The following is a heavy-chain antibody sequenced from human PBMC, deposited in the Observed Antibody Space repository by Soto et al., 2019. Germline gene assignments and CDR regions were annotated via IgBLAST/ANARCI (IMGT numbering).Heavy chain of an antibody. Sequence: SVKVSCKASGGTFSSYAISWVRQAPGQGLEWMGGIIPIFGTANYAQKFQGRVTITADESTSTAYMELSSLRSEDTAVYCCARDPPSGIAPNWFDPWGQGTLVTVSS. D-gene: IGHD6-13*01. V-gene: IGHV1-69*13. J-gene: IGHJ5*02. CDR1: GGTFSSYA. CDR3: ARDPPSGIAPNWFDP. CDR2: IIPIFGTA.